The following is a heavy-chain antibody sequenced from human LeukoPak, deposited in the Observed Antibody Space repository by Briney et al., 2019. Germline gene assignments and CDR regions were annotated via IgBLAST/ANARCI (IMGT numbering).Heavy chain of an antibody. CDR3: AKIAGDDSSGYYSSFDY. Sequence: GGSLRLSCAASGFTFSSYAMSWVRQAPGKGLEWVSAISGSGGSTYYADSVKGRFTISRDNSKNTLYLQMNSLRAEDTAVYYCAKIAGDDSSGYYSSFDYWGQGTLVTVS. CDR1: GFTFSSYA. CDR2: ISGSGGST. D-gene: IGHD3-22*01. J-gene: IGHJ4*02. V-gene: IGHV3-23*01.